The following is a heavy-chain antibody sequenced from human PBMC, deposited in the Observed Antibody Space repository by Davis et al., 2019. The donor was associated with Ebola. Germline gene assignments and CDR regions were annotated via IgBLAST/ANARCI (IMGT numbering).Heavy chain of an antibody. J-gene: IGHJ6*02. CDR1: GYTFTSYD. CDR2: MNPNSGNT. V-gene: IGHV1-8*01. CDR3: ARWGYYDFWSGYYWYYYGMDV. Sequence: AASVKVSCKASGYTFTSYDINWVRQATGQGLEWMGWMNPNSGNTGYAQKFQGRVTMTRNTSISTAYMELSSLRSEDTAVYYCARWGYYDFWSGYYWYYYGMDVWGQGTTVTVSS. D-gene: IGHD3-3*01.